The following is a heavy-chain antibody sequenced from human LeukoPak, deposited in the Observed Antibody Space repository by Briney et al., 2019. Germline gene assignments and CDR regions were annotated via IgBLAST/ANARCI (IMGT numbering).Heavy chain of an antibody. CDR3: ARAFYHYFDH. V-gene: IGHV4-34*01. CDR1: GGSFSGYY. Sequence: SETLSLTCAVYGGSFSGYYWSWIRQPPGKGLEWIGEINHSGSTNYNPSLKSRVTISVDTSKNQFSLKLSSVTAADTAVYYCARAFYHYFDHWGQGTLVTVSS. J-gene: IGHJ4*02. CDR2: INHSGST.